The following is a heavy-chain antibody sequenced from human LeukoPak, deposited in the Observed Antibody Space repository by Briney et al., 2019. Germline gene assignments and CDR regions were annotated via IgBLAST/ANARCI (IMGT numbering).Heavy chain of an antibody. Sequence: SETLSLTCTISGDTRNGTYWSWIRQPAGKGLQWLGRIYTTGGTDYNPSLRSRVTMSVDMSKKQFSLNLMSVTAADTAVYYCARVVMYKNYFDSWGQGTQVTVSS. CDR3: ARVVMYKNYFDS. CDR2: IYTTGGT. J-gene: IGHJ4*02. V-gene: IGHV4-4*07. D-gene: IGHD1-1*01. CDR1: GDTRNGTY.